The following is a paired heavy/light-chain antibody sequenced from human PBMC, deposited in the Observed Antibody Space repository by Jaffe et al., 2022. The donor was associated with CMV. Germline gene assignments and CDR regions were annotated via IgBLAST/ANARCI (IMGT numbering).Heavy chain of an antibody. CDR2: INGYNGKT. V-gene: IGHV1-18*04. J-gene: IGHJ6*03. CDR1: GYTFDNYG. D-gene: IGHD3-9*01. Sequence: QVHLVQSGAEVKKPGASVKVSCKASGYTFDNYGISWVRQAPGQGLEWMGWINGYNGKTKYSEKFQGRVTMTTDTSTSTAYMEVRSLKSDDTAVYYCARDPTYYDILKGHIGNDYYYMDVWGTGTTVTVSS. CDR3: ARDPTYYDILKGHIGNDYYYMDV.
Light chain of an antibody. V-gene: IGKV1-17*03. CDR2: AAS. J-gene: IGKJ2*01. CDR1: QGISNY. CDR3: LQHYSYPYT. Sequence: DIQMTQSPSAMSASVGDRVTITCRASQGISNYLAWFQQKPGEVPKRLIYAASTLHSGVPSRFSGSGSGTEFTLTISSLQPEDFATYWCLQHYSYPYTFGQGTKLEIK.